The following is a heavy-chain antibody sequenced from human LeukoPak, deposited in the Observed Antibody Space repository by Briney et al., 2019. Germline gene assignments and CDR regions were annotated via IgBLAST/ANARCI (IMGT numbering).Heavy chain of an antibody. Sequence: GGSLRLSCAASGFTVSSNYMSWVRQAPGKGLEWVSVIYSGGSTYYADSVKGRFTISRDDSKNTLYFQMNSLRAEDTAVYYCARGSVNYYYYGMDVWGQGTTVTVSS. J-gene: IGHJ6*02. V-gene: IGHV3-66*01. CDR3: ARGSVNYYYYGMDV. CDR1: GFTVSSNY. CDR2: IYSGGST.